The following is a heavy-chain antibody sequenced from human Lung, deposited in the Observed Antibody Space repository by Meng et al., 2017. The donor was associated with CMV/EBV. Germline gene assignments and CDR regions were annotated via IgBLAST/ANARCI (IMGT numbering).Heavy chain of an antibody. J-gene: IGHJ4*02. CDR3: ARALLFITMVRGVIGY. CDR2: INPNSGGT. V-gene: IGHV1-2*02. D-gene: IGHD3-10*01. CDR1: GYTFTGYY. Sequence: ASVXVSXXASGYTFTGYYMHWVRQAPGQGLEWMGWINPNSGGTNYAQKFQGRVTMTRDTSISTAYMELSRLRSDDTAVYYCARALLFITMVRGVIGYWGQGXLVTVSS.